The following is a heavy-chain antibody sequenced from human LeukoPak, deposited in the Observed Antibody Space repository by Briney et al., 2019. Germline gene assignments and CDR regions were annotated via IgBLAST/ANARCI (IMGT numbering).Heavy chain of an antibody. CDR2: ISAYNGNT. Sequence: GASVKVSCKASGGTFSSYTISWVRQAPGQGLEWMGWISAYNGNTNYAQKLQGRVTMTTDTSTSTAYMELRSLRSDDTAVYYCARVRSYYDSSGYYFQDAFDIWGQGTMVTVSS. CDR1: GGTFSSYT. D-gene: IGHD3-22*01. V-gene: IGHV1-18*01. J-gene: IGHJ3*02. CDR3: ARVRSYYDSSGYYFQDAFDI.